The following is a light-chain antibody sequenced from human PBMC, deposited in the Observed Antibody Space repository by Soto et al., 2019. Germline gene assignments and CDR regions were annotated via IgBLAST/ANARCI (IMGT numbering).Light chain of an antibody. V-gene: IGKV1-5*01. CDR1: QSLTGR. Sequence: DIQMTQSPSTLSASIGDRVTLTCRASQSLTGRLAWYQQKPGRHPKLLIYDVSMLESGVPSRFSGSESGTDFTLTISSLRPDDFATFYCQQYRVYPSTFGQGTRLDI. CDR3: QQYRVYPST. J-gene: IGKJ2*01. CDR2: DVS.